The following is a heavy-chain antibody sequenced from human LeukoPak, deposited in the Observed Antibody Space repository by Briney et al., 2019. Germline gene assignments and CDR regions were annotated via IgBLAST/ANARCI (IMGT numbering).Heavy chain of an antibody. D-gene: IGHD3-22*01. J-gene: IGHJ4*02. CDR2: ISGSGGST. Sequence: GGSLRLSCAASGFTFSSYAMSWVRQAPGKGLKWVSAISGSGGSTYYADSVKGRFTISRDNSKNTLYLQMNSLRAEDTAVYYCAKDARITMIVVVITTLHDYWGQGTLVTVSS. CDR1: GFTFSSYA. V-gene: IGHV3-23*01. CDR3: AKDARITMIVVVITTLHDY.